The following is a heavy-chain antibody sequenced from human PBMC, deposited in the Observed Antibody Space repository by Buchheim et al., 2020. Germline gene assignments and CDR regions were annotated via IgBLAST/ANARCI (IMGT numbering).Heavy chain of an antibody. CDR2: IYPGDSYT. CDR3: ARRVRDSSGYNFDF. D-gene: IGHD5-18*01. J-gene: IGHJ4*02. V-gene: IGHV5-51*01. CDR1: GYSFTWAY. Sequence: EVQLVQSGAEVKRPGESLKISCQGSGYSFTWAYIAWVRQMPGKGLGWMGNIYPGDSYTAYNPSFQGQGTMSVDKSIRTAGLQWYSLKASDSAVYYCARRVRDSSGYNFDFWGQGTL.